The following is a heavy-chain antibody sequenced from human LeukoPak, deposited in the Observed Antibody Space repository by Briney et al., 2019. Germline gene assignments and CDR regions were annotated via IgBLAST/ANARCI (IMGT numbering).Heavy chain of an antibody. D-gene: IGHD3-9*01. CDR1: GYTFTSYG. CDR3: ARDRRYYDILTGYSPPTDY. J-gene: IGHJ4*02. CDR2: ISAYNGNT. V-gene: IGHV1-18*01. Sequence: ASVKVSCKASGYTFTSYGISWVRQAPGQGLEWMGWISAYNGNTNYAQKLQGRVTMTTDTSTSTAYMELRSLRSDDTAVYYCARDRRYYDILTGYSPPTDYWGQGTLVTVSS.